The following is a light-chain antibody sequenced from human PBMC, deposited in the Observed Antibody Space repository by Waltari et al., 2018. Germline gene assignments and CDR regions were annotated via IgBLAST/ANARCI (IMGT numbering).Light chain of an antibody. CDR2: DVS. V-gene: IGLV2-11*01. CDR3: CSYAGSYNLV. J-gene: IGLJ2*01. CDR1: SSDVGGYNS. Sequence: QSALTQPRSVSGSPGQSVTISCTGTSSDVGGYNSVSWYQQHPGKAPKFMLYDVSERPSGVPYRFSGTKSGNTAALTISGLQAEDEADYYCCSYAGSYNLVFGGGTKLTVL.